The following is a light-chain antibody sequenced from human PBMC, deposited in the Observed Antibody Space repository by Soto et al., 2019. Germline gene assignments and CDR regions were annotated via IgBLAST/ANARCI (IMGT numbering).Light chain of an antibody. CDR3: QQYSGSVT. CDR1: QSVSTY. Sequence: EIVLTQSPGTLSLSPGDGATLSCRASQSVSTYLAWYQQKSGQAPRLLIYGASSRATGIPDRFSGSGSGTDFTLTISRLEPEDFAVYYCQQYSGSVTFGQGTQLEIE. J-gene: IGKJ5*01. CDR2: GAS. V-gene: IGKV3-20*01.